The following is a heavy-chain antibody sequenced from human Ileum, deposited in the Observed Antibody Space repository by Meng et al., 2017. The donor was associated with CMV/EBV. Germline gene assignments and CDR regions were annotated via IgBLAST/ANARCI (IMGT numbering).Heavy chain of an antibody. V-gene: IGHV1-69*04. CDR3: ASDITGNSYAYDS. D-gene: IGHD3-16*01. J-gene: IGHJ5*01. CDR2: IIPIIGRP. CDR1: GGTLSSYV. Sequence: SVKVSCKASGGTLSSYVISWLRQAPGQGLEWMGRIIPIIGRPHHAQRFQDRVSITADKATSTVYMELRTLTSEDTAVYFCASDITGNSYAYDSWGQGTLVTVSS.